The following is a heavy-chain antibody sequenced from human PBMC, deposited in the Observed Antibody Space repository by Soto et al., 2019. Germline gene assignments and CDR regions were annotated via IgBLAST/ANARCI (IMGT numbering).Heavy chain of an antibody. D-gene: IGHD3-10*01. Sequence: QVQLVESGGGVVQPGTSLRLSCEASGFIFSSFGMHWVRQAPGMGPEGVAFIWYDGSHKYYAESVKGRFTISRDNSQKTLYRQVNSLRAEDTAVYYCARDTERFGELLRSTMDVWGQGTTVTVSS. J-gene: IGHJ6*02. CDR1: GFIFSSFG. V-gene: IGHV3-33*01. CDR3: ARDTERFGELLRSTMDV. CDR2: IWYDGSHK.